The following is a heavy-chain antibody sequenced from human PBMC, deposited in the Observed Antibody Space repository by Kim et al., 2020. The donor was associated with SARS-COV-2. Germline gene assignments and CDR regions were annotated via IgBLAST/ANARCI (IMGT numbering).Heavy chain of an antibody. CDR1: GGSFSGYY. CDR3: ARGRHQYYDSSGYHDYWYFDL. J-gene: IGHJ2*01. Sequence: SETLSLTCAVYGGSFSGYYWSWIRQPPGKGLEWIGEINHSGSTNYNPSLKSRVTISVDTSKNQFSLKLSSVTAADTAVYYCARGRHQYYDSSGYHDYWYFDLWGRGTLVTVSS. D-gene: IGHD3-22*01. V-gene: IGHV4-34*01. CDR2: INHSGST.